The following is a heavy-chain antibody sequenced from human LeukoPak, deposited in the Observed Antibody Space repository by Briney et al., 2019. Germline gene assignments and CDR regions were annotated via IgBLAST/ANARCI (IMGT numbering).Heavy chain of an antibody. D-gene: IGHD1-20*01. Sequence: GGSLRLSCAASGFTFSSYSMNWVRQAPGKGLEWVSSISRSSTSTYYTGSVRGRFTISRDNAKNSLYLQMNSLRAEDTAVYYCARDNWNDAPGGFDPWGQGTLVTVSS. V-gene: IGHV3-21*01. J-gene: IGHJ5*02. CDR2: ISRSSTST. CDR3: ARDNWNDAPGGFDP. CDR1: GFTFSSYS.